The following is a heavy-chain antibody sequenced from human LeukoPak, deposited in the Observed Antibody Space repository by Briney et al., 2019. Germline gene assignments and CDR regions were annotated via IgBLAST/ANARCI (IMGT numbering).Heavy chain of an antibody. J-gene: IGHJ6*02. D-gene: IGHD5/OR15-5a*01. CDR1: GGSIGSYH. CDR3: ARVASKGGMDV. Sequence: SETLSLTCSVSGGSIGSYHWSWIRQPPGKGLEWIGHVHYTWNAKYNPSLKSRVTISLDRSSNQFSLRLSSVSAADTAVYYCARVASKGGMDVWGQGTTATVSS. CDR2: VHYTWNA. V-gene: IGHV4-59*01.